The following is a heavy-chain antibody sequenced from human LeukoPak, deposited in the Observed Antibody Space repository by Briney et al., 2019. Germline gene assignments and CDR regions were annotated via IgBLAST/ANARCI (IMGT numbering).Heavy chain of an antibody. Sequence: SETLSLTCAVSGGSISSGAYSWSWIRQPPRKGLEWIGYVYYSGGTYYNPSLKSRVTISVDTSKNQFSLKLSSVTAADTAVYYCASHSGGYVYWGQGTLVTVSS. D-gene: IGHD5-12*01. J-gene: IGHJ4*02. CDR1: GGSISSGAYS. V-gene: IGHV4-30-4*07. CDR2: VYYSGGT. CDR3: ASHSGGYVY.